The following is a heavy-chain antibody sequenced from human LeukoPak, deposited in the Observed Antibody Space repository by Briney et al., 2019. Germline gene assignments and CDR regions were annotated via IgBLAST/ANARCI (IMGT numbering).Heavy chain of an antibody. V-gene: IGHV3-7*01. CDR1: GFTFSSYS. J-gene: IGHJ4*02. D-gene: IGHD5-18*01. CDR2: IKQDGSEK. CDR3: ARDHSDYFDY. Sequence: PGGSLRLSCAASGFTFSSYSMNWVRQAPGKGLEWVANIKQDGSEKYYVDSVKGRFTISRDNAKNSLYLQMNSLRAEDTAVYYCARDHSDYFDYWGQGTLVTVSS.